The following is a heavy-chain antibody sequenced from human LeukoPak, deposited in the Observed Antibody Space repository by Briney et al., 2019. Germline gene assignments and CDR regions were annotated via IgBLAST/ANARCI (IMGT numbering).Heavy chain of an antibody. Sequence: GGSLRLSCAASGFTSSDYTMNWVRQSPGKGLKGVPVISVSDDSTYYADSVKGRFTISRDTSNNMLYLQMNSLRAEDTAVYYCARDRYCVSTNCPYDCWGQGTPVTVSS. V-gene: IGHV3-23*01. CDR1: GFTSSDYT. CDR3: ARDRYCVSTNCPYDC. D-gene: IGHD2-2*01. J-gene: IGHJ4*02. CDR2: ISVSDDST.